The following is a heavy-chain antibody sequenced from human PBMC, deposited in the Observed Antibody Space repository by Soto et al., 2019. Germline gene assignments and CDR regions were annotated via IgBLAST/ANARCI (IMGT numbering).Heavy chain of an antibody. CDR3: ATFMAVSGPGWVRASEN. CDR2: ISSNADTT. Sequence: EVHLLESGGGLVQPGGSLRLSCAASGFNFNNYAMSWVRQAPGERPEWVSFISSNADTTYYADSVKGRFTISRDNSRNTLCLQMNTLGAEDTAIYYCATFMAVSGPGWVRASENWGQGARVTVSS. CDR1: GFNFNNYA. D-gene: IGHD3-10*01. V-gene: IGHV3-23*01. J-gene: IGHJ4*02.